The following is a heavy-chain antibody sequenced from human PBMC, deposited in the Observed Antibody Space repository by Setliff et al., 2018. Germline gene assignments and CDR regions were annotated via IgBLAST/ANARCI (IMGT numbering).Heavy chain of an antibody. J-gene: IGHJ4*02. CDR3: ARFPYDYVWGRYRTFDY. CDR2: INPNSGGT. Sequence: ASVKVSCKASGYTFTGYYMHWVRQAPGQGLEWMGRINPNSGGTNYAQKFQGRVTMTRDTSSSTAYMELSRLRSDDTAVYYCARFPYDYVWGRYRTFDYWGQGTLVTVSS. CDR1: GYTFTGYY. D-gene: IGHD3-16*02. V-gene: IGHV1-2*06.